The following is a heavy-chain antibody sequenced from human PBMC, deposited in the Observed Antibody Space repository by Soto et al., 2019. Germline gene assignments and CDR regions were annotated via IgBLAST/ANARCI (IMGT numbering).Heavy chain of an antibody. CDR3: AKGMVTGY. V-gene: IGHV3-30*18. D-gene: IGHD2-21*02. Sequence: QVQLVESGGGVVQPGRSLRLSCAASGFTFSSYGMHWVRQAPGKGLEWVAVISYDGSNKYYADSVKGRFTISRDNSKNTLYLQMNSLRAEDTAVYYCAKGMVTGYWGQGTLVTVSS. CDR2: ISYDGSNK. CDR1: GFTFSSYG. J-gene: IGHJ4*02.